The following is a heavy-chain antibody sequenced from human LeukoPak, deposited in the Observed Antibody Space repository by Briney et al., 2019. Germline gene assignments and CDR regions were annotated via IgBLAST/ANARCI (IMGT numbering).Heavy chain of an antibody. CDR1: GYTFTGYY. D-gene: IGHD6-13*01. V-gene: IGHV1-2*02. CDR3: AREGGHSGSSWSGYYYYYYMDV. CDR2: INPNSGGT. J-gene: IGHJ6*03. Sequence: VASVKVSCKASGYTFTGYYMHWVRQAPGQGLEWMGWINPNSGGTNYAQKFQGRVTMTRDTSISTAYMELSRLRSDDTAVYYCAREGGHSGSSWSGYYYYYYMDVWGKGTTVTISS.